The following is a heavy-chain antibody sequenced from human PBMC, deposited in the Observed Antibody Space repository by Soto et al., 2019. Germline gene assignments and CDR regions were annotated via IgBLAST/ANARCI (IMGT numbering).Heavy chain of an antibody. CDR2: IDWDDDK. J-gene: IGHJ5*01. CDR3: ARTFHPYTTFLTYPFFDC. V-gene: IGHV2-70*04. D-gene: IGHD3-16*01. Sequence: SGRTLVHLTQTLTLTYTFSGFSLSTSGMRVSWIRQPPGKSLEWLARIDWDDDKFYSTSLKTRLTISKDTSKNQVVLTMTNMDPVDAATYHCARTFHPYTTFLTYPFFDCLGQGKMVTV. CDR1: GFSLSTSGMR.